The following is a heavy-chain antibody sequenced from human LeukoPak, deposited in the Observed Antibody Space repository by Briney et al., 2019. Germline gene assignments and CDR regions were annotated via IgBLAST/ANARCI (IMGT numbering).Heavy chain of an antibody. D-gene: IGHD2-21*02. J-gene: IGHJ4*02. CDR2: ISYDGSNK. CDR3: ARDSVVFSHIVVVTAPFDY. V-gene: IGHV3-30*04. CDR1: GFTFSSYA. Sequence: GGSLRLSCAASGFTFSSYAMHWARQAPGKGLEWVAVISYDGSNKYYADSVKGRFTISRDNSKNTLYLQMNSLRAEDTAVYYCARDSVVFSHIVVVTAPFDYWGQGTLVTVSS.